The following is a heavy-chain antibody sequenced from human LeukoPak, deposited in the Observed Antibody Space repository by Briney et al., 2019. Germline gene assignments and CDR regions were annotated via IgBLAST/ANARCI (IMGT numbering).Heavy chain of an antibody. CDR3: ARDLYYYGSGSFGKYYYYGMDV. Sequence: PGGSLRLSCAASGFTFSSYAMSWVRQAPGKGLEWVAVISYDGSNKYYADSVKGRFTISRDNSKNTLYLQMNSLRAEDTAVYYCARDLYYYGSGSFGKYYYYGMDVWGQGTTVTVSS. J-gene: IGHJ6*02. CDR2: ISYDGSNK. V-gene: IGHV3-30-3*01. D-gene: IGHD3-10*01. CDR1: GFTFSSYA.